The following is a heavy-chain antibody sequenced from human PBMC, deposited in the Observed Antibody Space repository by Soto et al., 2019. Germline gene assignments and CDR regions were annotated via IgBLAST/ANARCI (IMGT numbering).Heavy chain of an antibody. CDR3: ARDGGYSYGKGWFDP. D-gene: IGHD5-18*01. CDR2: INPNSGGT. CDR1: GYTFTGYY. Sequence: ASVKVSCKASGYTFTGYYMHWVRQAPGQGLEWMGWINPNSGGTNYAQKFQGRVTMTRDTSISTAYMELSRLRSDDTAVYYCARDGGYSYGKGWFDPWGQGTLVTVSS. J-gene: IGHJ5*02. V-gene: IGHV1-2*02.